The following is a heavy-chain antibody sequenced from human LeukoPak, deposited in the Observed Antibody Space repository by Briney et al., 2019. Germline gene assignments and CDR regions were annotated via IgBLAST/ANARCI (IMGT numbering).Heavy chain of an antibody. D-gene: IGHD7-27*01. CDR3: ATYKNWVAGDV. CDR1: GFTFKDYW. J-gene: IGHJ6*02. V-gene: IGHV3-7*01. Sequence: GGSLRLSCAASGFTFKDYWMSWVRQAPGKGPEWVANINKEGNEEHFVDSVKDRFTVSRDNAKNSLFLQMNSLRVEDTAVYYCATYKNWVAGDVWGQGTTVSVSS. CDR2: INKEGNEE.